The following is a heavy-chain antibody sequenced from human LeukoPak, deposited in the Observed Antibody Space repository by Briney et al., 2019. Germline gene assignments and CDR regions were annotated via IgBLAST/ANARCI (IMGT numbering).Heavy chain of an antibody. D-gene: IGHD6-13*01. CDR2: IYYSGST. CDR3: ATAYSSSWLDY. V-gene: IGHV4-59*05. Sequence: SETLSLTCTVSGGSISSNYWTWIRQPPGKGLEWIGSIYYSGSTYYNPSLKSRVTISVDTSKNQFSLKLSSVTAADTAVYYCATAYSSSWLDYWGQGTLVTVSS. J-gene: IGHJ4*02. CDR1: GGSISSNY.